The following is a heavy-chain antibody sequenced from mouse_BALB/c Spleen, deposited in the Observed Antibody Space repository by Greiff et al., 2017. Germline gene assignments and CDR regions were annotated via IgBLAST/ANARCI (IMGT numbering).Heavy chain of an antibody. CDR3: ANGNYYFDY. CDR2: ISPNNGDT. D-gene: IGHD2-1*01. Sequence: EVQLLESGPDLVKPGASLKISCKASGFTFTDYDMKWVKQSHGKSLEWIGDISPNNGDTFYTQKFKGKITLTVDKSSSTVYMQLNSLTSEDSAVYYCANGNYYFDYWGQGTTVTVSS. J-gene: IGHJ2*01. V-gene: IGHV1S46*01. CDR1: GFTFTDYD.